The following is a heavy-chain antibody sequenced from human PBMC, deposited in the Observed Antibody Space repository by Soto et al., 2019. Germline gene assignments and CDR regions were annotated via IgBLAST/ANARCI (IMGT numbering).Heavy chain of an antibody. Sequence: EVQLVESGGGLVQPDRSLRLSCAASGFTFDDYAMHWVRQAPGKGLEWVSGISWNSGSIGYADSVKGRFTISRDNAKNSLYLQMNSLRAEDTALYYCAKDRGSSGWYLDYWGQGTLVTVSS. V-gene: IGHV3-9*01. CDR2: ISWNSGSI. CDR1: GFTFDDYA. CDR3: AKDRGSSGWYLDY. D-gene: IGHD6-19*01. J-gene: IGHJ4*02.